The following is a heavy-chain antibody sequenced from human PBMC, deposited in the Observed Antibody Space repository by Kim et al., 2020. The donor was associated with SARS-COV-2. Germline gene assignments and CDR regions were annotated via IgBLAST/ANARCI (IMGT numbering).Heavy chain of an antibody. V-gene: IGHV1-18*01. CDR2: NT. J-gene: IGHJ4*02. Sequence: NTNYAQKLQGRVTMTTDTSTSTAYMELRSLRSDDTAVYYCALFDGSYFDYWGQGTLVTVSS. CDR3: ALFDGSYFDY. D-gene: IGHD3-10*02.